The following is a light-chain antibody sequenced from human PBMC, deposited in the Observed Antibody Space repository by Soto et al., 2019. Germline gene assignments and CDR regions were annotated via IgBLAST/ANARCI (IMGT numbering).Light chain of an antibody. CDR1: QSVSSSY. CDR2: GAS. CDR3: QQYNNLPPIT. V-gene: IGKV3-20*01. J-gene: IGKJ5*01. Sequence: EIVLTQSPGTLSLSPGERATLSCRASQSVSSSYLAWYQQKPGQAPRLLIYGASSRATGIPDRFSGSGSGTDFTLTISRLEPEDFAVYYCQQYNNLPPITFGHGTRLEIK.